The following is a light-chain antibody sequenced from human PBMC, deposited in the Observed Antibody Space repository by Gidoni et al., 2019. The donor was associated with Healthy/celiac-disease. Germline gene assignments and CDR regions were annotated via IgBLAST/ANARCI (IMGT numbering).Light chain of an antibody. CDR1: SSNIGAVYD. CDR3: QSFDSTLSVVV. J-gene: IGLJ2*01. V-gene: IGLV1-40*01. Sequence: QSVLTQPPSVSGAPGQWVTISCTGSSSNIGAVYDVHWYQQLPGKAPKLLIYDNANRPSGVPDRFSGSKSGTSASLAISGLQAEDEADYHCQSFDSTLSVVVFGGGTKLTVL. CDR2: DNA.